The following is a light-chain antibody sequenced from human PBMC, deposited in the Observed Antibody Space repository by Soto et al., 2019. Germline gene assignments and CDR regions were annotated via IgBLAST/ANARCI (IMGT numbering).Light chain of an antibody. V-gene: IGKV1-5*03. Sequence: DIQMTQSPSTLSASVGDRVTITCRASQSISSWLAWYQQKPGKAPKLLIYKASSLESGVPSRFSGSGSGTEFTLTISSPQPDDFATYYCQQYNSLTWTFGQGTKVDIK. CDR3: QQYNSLTWT. J-gene: IGKJ1*01. CDR1: QSISSW. CDR2: KAS.